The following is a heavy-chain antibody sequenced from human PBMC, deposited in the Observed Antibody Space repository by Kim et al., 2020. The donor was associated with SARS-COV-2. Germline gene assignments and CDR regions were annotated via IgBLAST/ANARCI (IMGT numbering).Heavy chain of an antibody. CDR1: GFTFSNAW. J-gene: IGHJ4*02. D-gene: IGHD3-10*01. Sequence: GGSLRLSCAASGFTFSNAWMSWVRQALGKGLEWVGRIKSKTDGGTTDYAAPVKGRFTISRDDSKNTLYLQMNSLKTEDTAVYYCTTDGYYGSGSYLIDYWGQGTLVTVSS. CDR3: TTDGYYGSGSYLIDY. CDR2: IKSKTDGGTT. V-gene: IGHV3-15*01.